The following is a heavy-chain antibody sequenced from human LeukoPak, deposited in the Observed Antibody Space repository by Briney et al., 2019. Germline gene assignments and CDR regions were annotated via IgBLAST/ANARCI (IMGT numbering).Heavy chain of an antibody. V-gene: IGHV3-7*01. CDR1: GSTFRSYW. J-gene: IGHJ4*02. Sequence: GGSLRLSCAASGSTFRSYWMSWVRQAPGKGPEWVAKIKEDGREKYYVDSVKGRFTISRDNAKNSLYLQMNSLRAEDTAVYYCAKDEVGGHFEYWGQGTLVTVSS. CDR3: AKDEVGGHFEY. CDR2: IKEDGREK. D-gene: IGHD1-26*01.